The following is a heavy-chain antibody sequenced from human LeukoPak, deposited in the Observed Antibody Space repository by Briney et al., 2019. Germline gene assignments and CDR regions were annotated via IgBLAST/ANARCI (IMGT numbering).Heavy chain of an antibody. D-gene: IGHD5-24*01. CDR1: GFTFDDYA. V-gene: IGHV3-43*02. J-gene: IGHJ4*02. Sequence: GGSLRLSCAASGFTFDDYAMHWVRQAPGKGLEWVSLISGDGGSTYYADSVKGRFTISRDNSKNSLYLQMNSLRTEDTALHYCAKEEVGGDGYNDYWGQGTLVTVSS. CDR2: ISGDGGST. CDR3: AKEEVGGDGYNDY.